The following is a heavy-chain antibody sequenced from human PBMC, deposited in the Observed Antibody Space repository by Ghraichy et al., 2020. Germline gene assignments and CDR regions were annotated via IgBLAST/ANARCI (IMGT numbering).Heavy chain of an antibody. CDR3: ARERGGIFDY. CDR2: VNPGTGNS. J-gene: IGHJ4*02. V-gene: IGHV1-3*01. Sequence: ASVKVSCTASGYPFTTETLQWLRQAPGQRPEWLGWVNPGTGNSFQSQRLRDRFTITADTSANTTYMELRSLRSEDTAVYFCARERGGIFDYWGQGTLVTVSS. CDR1: GYPFTTET. D-gene: IGHD3-16*01.